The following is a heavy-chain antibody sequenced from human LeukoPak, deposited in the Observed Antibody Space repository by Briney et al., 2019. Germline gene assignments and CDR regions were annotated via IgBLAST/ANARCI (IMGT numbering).Heavy chain of an antibody. Sequence: ASVKVSCKASGYTFTGYYMHWVRQAPGQGLEWMGWINPNSGGTNYAQKFQGRVTMTRDTSISTAYTELSRLRSDDTAVYYCARVVVIADPFDYWGQGTLVTVSS. D-gene: IGHD2-21*01. V-gene: IGHV1-2*02. CDR1: GYTFTGYY. J-gene: IGHJ4*02. CDR3: ARVVVIADPFDY. CDR2: INPNSGGT.